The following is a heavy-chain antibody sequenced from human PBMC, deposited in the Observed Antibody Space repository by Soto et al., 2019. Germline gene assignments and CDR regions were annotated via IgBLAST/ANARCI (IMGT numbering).Heavy chain of an antibody. CDR2: IIPIFGTA. CDR3: ARRRIAGAGNWFDP. V-gene: IGHV1-69*01. Sequence: QVQLVQSGAEVKKPGSSVKVSCKASGGTFSSYAISWVRQAPGQGLEWMGGIIPIFGTANYAQKFQGRVTITADESTSTAYMELSSRRSEDTAVYYCARRRIAGAGNWFDPWGQGTLVTVSS. CDR1: GGTFSSYA. J-gene: IGHJ5*02. D-gene: IGHD6-19*01.